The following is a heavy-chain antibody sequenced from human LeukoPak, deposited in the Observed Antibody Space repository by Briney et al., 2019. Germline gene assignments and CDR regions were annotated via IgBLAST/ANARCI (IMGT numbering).Heavy chain of an antibody. J-gene: IGHJ4*02. Sequence: ASVKVSCKASGYKFTDDYMHWVRQAPGQGLEFMGRINPDSGFTNYAQKFKGRVTMTRDTSISTAYLEVRSLTSDDTAVYYCAPTAEAYTSWWKVWGQGTLVTVSS. CDR3: APTAEAYTSWWKV. CDR2: INPDSGFT. V-gene: IGHV1-2*06. CDR1: GYKFTDDY. D-gene: IGHD3-16*01.